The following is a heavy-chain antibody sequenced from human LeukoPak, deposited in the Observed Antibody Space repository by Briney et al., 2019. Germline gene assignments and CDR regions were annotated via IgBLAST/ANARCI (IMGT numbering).Heavy chain of an antibody. D-gene: IGHD2-2*01. CDR1: GFTFSNYA. CDR3: ARGQGYESYYYMDV. CDR2: IFGSGGST. V-gene: IGHV3-23*01. Sequence: PGGSLRLSCAASGFTFSNYAMNWVRQAPGKGLEWVSGIFGSGGSTYYADSVKGRFTISRDNSNNTVYLQMNNLRPEDTAVFYCARGQGYESYYYMDVWGKGTTVSVSS. J-gene: IGHJ6*03.